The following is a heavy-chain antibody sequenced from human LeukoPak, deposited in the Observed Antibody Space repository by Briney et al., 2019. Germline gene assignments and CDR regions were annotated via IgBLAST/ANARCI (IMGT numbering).Heavy chain of an antibody. V-gene: IGHV4-61*01. CDR3: ARAGTPITMIVVESNWFDP. CDR1: GGSVSSGSYY. D-gene: IGHD3-22*01. CDR2: VYYSGST. Sequence: PSETLSLTCTVSGGSVSSGSYYWSWIRQPPGKGLEWIGYVYYSGSTNYLPSLKSRVTISVDTSKNQFSLKLRSVTAADTAVYYCARAGTPITMIVVESNWFDPWGQGTLVTVSS. J-gene: IGHJ5*02.